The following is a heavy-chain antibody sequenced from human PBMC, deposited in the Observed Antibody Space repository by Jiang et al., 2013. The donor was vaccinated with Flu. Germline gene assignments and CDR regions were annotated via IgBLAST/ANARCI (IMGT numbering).Heavy chain of an antibody. V-gene: IGHV4-39*02. CDR3: AKDHSNWALS. J-gene: IGHJ4*02. D-gene: IGHD1-1*01. Sequence: TCTVSGGSISTDDYHFWGWIRQPPGKGLEWIGSIYYSGSAYYNPSLKSRVTISVDTSKNQFSLKLSSVTATDTAVYYCAKDHSNWALSWGQGTLVTVSS. CDR2: IYYSGSA. CDR1: GGSISTDDYHF.